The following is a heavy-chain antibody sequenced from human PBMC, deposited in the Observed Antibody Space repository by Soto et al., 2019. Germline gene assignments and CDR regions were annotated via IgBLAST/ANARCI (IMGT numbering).Heavy chain of an antibody. CDR3: ARSRYCGGDCYYWSDP. Sequence: SETLSLTCTVSGGSISSRSYYWGWIRQPPGKGLEWIGSIYYSGSTYYNPSLKSRVTISVDTSKNQFSLKLSSVTAADTAVYYCARSRYCGGDCYYWSDPWGQGTLVTVSS. CDR2: IYYSGST. D-gene: IGHD2-21*02. V-gene: IGHV4-39*01. CDR1: GGSISSRSYY. J-gene: IGHJ5*02.